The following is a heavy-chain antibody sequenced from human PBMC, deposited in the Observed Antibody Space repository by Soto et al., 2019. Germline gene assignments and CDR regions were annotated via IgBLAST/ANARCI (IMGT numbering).Heavy chain of an antibody. Sequence: EVQLVESGGGLVQPGGSLRLSCEASGFTFSTFWMHWVRQAPGKGLVWVSRINSDGSSTNDADSVKGRVTISRDNAKNMLYLQMNSLRAEDTAVYYCGRDFEYWGQGTLVTVSS. J-gene: IGHJ4*02. CDR3: GRDFEY. CDR2: INSDGSST. CDR1: GFTFSTFW. V-gene: IGHV3-74*01.